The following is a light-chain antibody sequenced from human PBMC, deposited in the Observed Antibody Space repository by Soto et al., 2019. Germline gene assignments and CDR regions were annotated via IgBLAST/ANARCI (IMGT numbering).Light chain of an antibody. CDR2: DVS. V-gene: IGLV2-14*01. CDR3: SSYTSSPSYV. CDR1: SSDVGGYDY. Sequence: QSVLTQPASVSGSPGQSITISCTGSSSDVGGYDYVSWYQQHPGKAPKLMIYDVSHRPSGVSDRFSGSKSGNTASLTISGLQAEDEADYYCSSYTSSPSYVFGTGTKVTVL. J-gene: IGLJ1*01.